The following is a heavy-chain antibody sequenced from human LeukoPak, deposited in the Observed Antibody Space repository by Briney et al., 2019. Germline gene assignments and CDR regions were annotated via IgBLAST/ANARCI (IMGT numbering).Heavy chain of an antibody. CDR3: ARGGDGYSSGWYAEGFDY. CDR2: INHSGST. D-gene: IGHD6-19*01. J-gene: IGHJ4*02. Sequence: KPSETLSLTCAVYGGSFSGYYWSWIRQPPGKGLEWIGEINHSGSTNYNPSLKSRVAISVDTSKNQFSLKLSSVTAADTAVYYCARGGDGYSSGWYAEGFDYWGQGTLVTVSS. V-gene: IGHV4-34*01. CDR1: GGSFSGYY.